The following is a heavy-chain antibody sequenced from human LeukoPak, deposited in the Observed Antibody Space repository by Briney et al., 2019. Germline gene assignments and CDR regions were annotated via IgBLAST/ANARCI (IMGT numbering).Heavy chain of an antibody. CDR1: GASISPYY. J-gene: IGHJ4*02. CDR3: ARDLSGSLYFDY. Sequence: SGTLSLTCTVSGASISPYYWNWIRQPAGKGLEWIGRLYPSGSSDRNPSLKSRVSISVGTSGNQFSLRVTSVTAADTATYYCARDLSGSLYFDYWGQGILVTVSA. D-gene: IGHD3-10*01. V-gene: IGHV4-4*07. CDR2: LYPSGSS.